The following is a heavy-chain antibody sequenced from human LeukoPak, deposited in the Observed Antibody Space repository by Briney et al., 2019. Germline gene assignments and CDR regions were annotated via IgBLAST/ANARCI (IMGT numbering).Heavy chain of an antibody. Sequence: GASVKVSCKASGYTFTSYYMHWVRQAPGQGLEWMGRINPSGGSTTYAQKFQDRVTMTRDTSTSTVYMELSSLRSEDTAVYYLARTQGPYYFDYWGQGTLVTGSS. CDR3: ARTQGPYYFDY. CDR2: INPSGGST. CDR1: GYTFTSYY. V-gene: IGHV1-46*03. J-gene: IGHJ4*02.